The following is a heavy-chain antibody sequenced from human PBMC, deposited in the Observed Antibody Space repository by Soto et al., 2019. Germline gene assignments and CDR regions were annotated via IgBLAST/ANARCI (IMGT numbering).Heavy chain of an antibody. Sequence: SETLSLTCTVSGGSITSYYWSRIRQPPGKGLEWIGYVYYSGSTNYNPSLKSRITISVDTSKNQFSLKLSSMTAADTAVYYCAIGGAAAARGWFDPWGQGTLVTVSS. V-gene: IGHV4-59*01. CDR3: AIGGAAAARGWFDP. J-gene: IGHJ5*02. CDR2: VYYSGST. CDR1: GGSITSYY. D-gene: IGHD6-13*01.